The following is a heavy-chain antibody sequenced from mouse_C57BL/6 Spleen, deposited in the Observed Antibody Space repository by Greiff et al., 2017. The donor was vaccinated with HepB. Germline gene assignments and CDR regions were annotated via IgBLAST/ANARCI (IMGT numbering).Heavy chain of an antibody. Sequence: VQRVESGPELVKPGASVKISCKASGYAFSSSWMNWVKQRPGKGLEGIGRNCPGDGDTKYNGKFKGKATLTADKYSSTAYMQLSSLTSEDSAVYFCARGGYPYYFDYWGQGTTLTVSS. D-gene: IGHD5-1-1*01. V-gene: IGHV1-82*01. CDR3: ARGGYPYYFDY. CDR1: GYAFSSSW. J-gene: IGHJ2*01. CDR2: NCPGDGDT.